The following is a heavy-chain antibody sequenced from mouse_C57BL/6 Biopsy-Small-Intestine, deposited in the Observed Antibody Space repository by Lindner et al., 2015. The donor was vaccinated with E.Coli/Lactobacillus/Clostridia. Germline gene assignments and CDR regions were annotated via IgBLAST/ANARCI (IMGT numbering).Heavy chain of an antibody. Sequence: VQLQESGPGLVAPSQSLSITCTVSGFSLTSYAISWVRQPPGKGLEWLGVIWTGGGTNYNSALKSRLSISKDNSKSQVFLKMNSLQTDDTARYYCARNDYYGSRDAMDYWGQGTSVTVSS. CDR1: GFSLTSYA. CDR3: ARNDYYGSRDAMDY. J-gene: IGHJ4*01. V-gene: IGHV2-9-1*01. D-gene: IGHD1-1*01. CDR2: IWTGGGT.